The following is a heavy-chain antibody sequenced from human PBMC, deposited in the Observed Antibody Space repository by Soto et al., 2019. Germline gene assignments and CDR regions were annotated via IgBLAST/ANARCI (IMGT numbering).Heavy chain of an antibody. Sequence: GASVKVSCKVSGYTLTELSMHWVRQAPGKGLEWMGGFDPEDGETIYAQKFQGRVTMTEDTSTDTAYMELSSLRSEDTAVYYCATVLAINQYNWNFAGPWGQGXPVTV. J-gene: IGHJ5*02. V-gene: IGHV1-24*01. CDR1: GYTLTELS. D-gene: IGHD1-7*01. CDR3: ATVLAINQYNWNFAGP. CDR2: FDPEDGET.